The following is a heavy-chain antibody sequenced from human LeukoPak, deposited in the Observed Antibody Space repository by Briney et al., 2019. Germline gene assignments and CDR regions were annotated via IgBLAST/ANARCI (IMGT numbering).Heavy chain of an antibody. CDR1: GGSFSGYY. V-gene: IGHV4-59*01. D-gene: IGHD5-12*01. CDR3: ASGRGYSGYDLGRLFAFDI. J-gene: IGHJ3*02. Sequence: SETLSLTCAVYGGSFSGYYWSWIRQPPGKGLERIGYIYYSGSTNYNPSLKSRVTISVDTSKNQFSLKLSSVTAADTAVYYCASGRGYSGYDLGRLFAFDIWGQGTMVTVSS. CDR2: IYYSGST.